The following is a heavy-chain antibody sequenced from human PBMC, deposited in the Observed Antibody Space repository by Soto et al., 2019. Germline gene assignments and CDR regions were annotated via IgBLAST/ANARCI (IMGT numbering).Heavy chain of an antibody. CDR1: DYTFTSYY. J-gene: IGHJ6*02. CDR2: INPSGGST. D-gene: IGHD6-19*01. V-gene: IGHV1-46*01. Sequence: TVSVKGSDYTFTSYYMSWVRHSPGQGLEWRGIINPSGGSTSYAQKFQGRVTMTRDTSTSTVYMELSSLRSEDTAVYYCARPGIAVAGRYYYYGMDVWGQGTTVTVSS. CDR3: ARPGIAVAGRYYYYGMDV.